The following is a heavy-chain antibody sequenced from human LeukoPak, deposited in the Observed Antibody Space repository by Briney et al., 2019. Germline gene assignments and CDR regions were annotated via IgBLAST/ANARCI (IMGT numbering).Heavy chain of an antibody. CDR1: GYTFTSYG. V-gene: IGHV1-18*01. Sequence: ASVKVSCKASGYTFTSYGISWVRQAPGQGLEWVGWISAHNGNTKYAQKLQGRVTMTTDTSTTTAYMELRSLKSDDTAVYYCATEGYCSGGTCYHNWFDSWGQGALVTVSS. J-gene: IGHJ5*01. CDR2: ISAHNGNT. CDR3: ATEGYCSGGTCYHNWFDS. D-gene: IGHD2-15*01.